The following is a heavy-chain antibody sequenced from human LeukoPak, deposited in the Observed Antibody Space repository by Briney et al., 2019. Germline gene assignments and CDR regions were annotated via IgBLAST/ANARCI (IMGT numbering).Heavy chain of an antibody. D-gene: IGHD2-15*01. CDR1: GFSLSTSGVG. CDR2: IYWNDVR. CDR3: AHSPGRKPFDI. Sequence: SGPTLVKPTQTLTLTCTFSGFSLSTSGVGVGWIRQPPGKALEWLALIYWNDVRLYSPSLKTRLAITEDISKNQVVLTVTNMDPVDTATYYCAHSPGRKPFDIWGQGARVTVSS. V-gene: IGHV2-5*01. J-gene: IGHJ3*02.